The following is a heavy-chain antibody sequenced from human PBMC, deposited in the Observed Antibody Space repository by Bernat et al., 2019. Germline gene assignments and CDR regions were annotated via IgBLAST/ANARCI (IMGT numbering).Heavy chain of an antibody. D-gene: IGHD2-15*01. CDR2: IWSDGNYE. Sequence: QVHLVESGGGVLQPGRSLRLSCAASGFTFRSYGMHWVRQAPGKGLERLAVIWSDGNYEYYAESLKGRFTISRDKPKNTLYLKMNDLRTEDTALDDCAKGTDTWCDGIDKWGQGTMVAVSS. CDR1: GFTFRSYG. V-gene: IGHV3-33*03. CDR3: AKGTDTWCDGIDK. J-gene: IGHJ3*02.